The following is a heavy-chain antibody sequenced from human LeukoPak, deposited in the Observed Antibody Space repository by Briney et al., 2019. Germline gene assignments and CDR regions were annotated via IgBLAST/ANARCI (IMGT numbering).Heavy chain of an antibody. Sequence: GGSLRLSCAASGFSFSRSDMHWVRQAPGKGLEWVALIRYDGSNKYDADSVKGRFTISRDNSKNTLYLQMNSLRAEDTAIYYCAKDKEGVVRGVTYYMDVWGKGTTVTVSS. J-gene: IGHJ6*03. V-gene: IGHV3-30*02. D-gene: IGHD3-10*01. CDR3: AKDKEGVVRGVTYYMDV. CDR2: IRYDGSNK. CDR1: GFSFSRSD.